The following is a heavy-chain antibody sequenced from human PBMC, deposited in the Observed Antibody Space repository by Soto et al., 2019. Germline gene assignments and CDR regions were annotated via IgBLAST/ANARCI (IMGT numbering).Heavy chain of an antibody. CDR3: AKPHTDYYGSGRHNPILDYFDY. V-gene: IGHV3-23*01. CDR2: ISGSGGST. D-gene: IGHD3-10*01. Sequence: GGSLRLSCAASGFTFSSYAMSWVRQAPGKGLEWVSAISGSGGSTYYADSVKGRFTISKDNSKNTLYLQMNSLRAEETAVYYCAKPHTDYYGSGRHNPILDYFDYWGQGTLVTVSS. CDR1: GFTFSSYA. J-gene: IGHJ4*02.